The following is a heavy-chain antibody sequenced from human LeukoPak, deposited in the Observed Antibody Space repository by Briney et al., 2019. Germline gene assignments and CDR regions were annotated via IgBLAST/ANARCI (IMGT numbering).Heavy chain of an antibody. CDR2: INPNSGGT. J-gene: IGHJ4*02. CDR3: ASDTGSYNDRALGY. V-gene: IGHV1-2*02. D-gene: IGHD3-10*01. Sequence: ASVKVSCKASGYTFTSNGISWVRQAPGQGLEWMGWINPNSGGTNYAQKFQGRVTMTRDTSISTAYMEMSRLRSDDTAVYYCASDTGSYNDRALGYWGQGTLVTVSS. CDR1: GYTFTSNG.